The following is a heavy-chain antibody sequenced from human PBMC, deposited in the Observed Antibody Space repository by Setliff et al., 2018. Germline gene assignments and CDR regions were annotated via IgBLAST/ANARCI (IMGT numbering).Heavy chain of an antibody. CDR3: ARAQSWSGGPYYFDN. J-gene: IGHJ4*02. Sequence: SVKVSCKASGYTFTSYDINWVRQATGQGLEWMGWMNPNSGNTGYAQMFQGRVTMTRNTSISTAYMDLSSLRFEDTAVYYCARAQSWSGGPYYFDNWGQGTLVTVSS. D-gene: IGHD3-3*01. V-gene: IGHV1-8*02. CDR1: GYTFTSYD. CDR2: MNPNSGNT.